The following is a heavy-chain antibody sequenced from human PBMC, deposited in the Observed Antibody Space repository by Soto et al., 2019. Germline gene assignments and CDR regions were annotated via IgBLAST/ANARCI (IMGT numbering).Heavy chain of an antibody. CDR1: GLTFDTYA. CDR3: VRKNSGPRPFDY. V-gene: IGHV3-23*01. Sequence: HPGGSLRLSCAASGLTFDTYAMHWVRQAPGKGLAWVSATGTDSNTYYADSVKGRFTISRDNSRTTLYLQMNSLRAEDTALYYCVRKNSGPRPFDYLRPGTLLTGSS. J-gene: IGHJ4*01. CDR2: TGTDSNT. D-gene: IGHD1-7*01.